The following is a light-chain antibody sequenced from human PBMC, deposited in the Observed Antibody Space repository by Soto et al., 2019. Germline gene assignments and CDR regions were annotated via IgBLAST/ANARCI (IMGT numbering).Light chain of an antibody. CDR1: QSISSSY. CDR2: GAS. V-gene: IGKV3-20*01. J-gene: IGKJ5*01. Sequence: EIGLTQSPGTLSLSQGERATLSCRASQSISSSYLAWYQQKPGQAPRLLIYGASSRATGIPDRFSGSGSGTDFTLTISRLEPEDFAVYYCQQYGSSPLTFGQGTRLEIK. CDR3: QQYGSSPLT.